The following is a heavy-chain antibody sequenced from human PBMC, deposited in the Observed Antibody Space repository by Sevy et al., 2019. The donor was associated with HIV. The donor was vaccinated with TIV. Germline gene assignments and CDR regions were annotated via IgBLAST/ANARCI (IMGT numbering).Heavy chain of an antibody. D-gene: IGHD3-22*01. J-gene: IGHJ3*02. CDR2: IFHGGETT. CDR3: AGAGYDSSGSFDAFDI. CDR1: GFTFYNYA. Sequence: GGSLRLSCAASGFTFYNYAMNWVRQAPGKGLEWVSTIFHGGETTYYADSVKARFTISRDNSKNTLYLQMNSLRTEDTALYYCAGAGYDSSGSFDAFDIWGQGTMVTVSS. V-gene: IGHV3-23*01.